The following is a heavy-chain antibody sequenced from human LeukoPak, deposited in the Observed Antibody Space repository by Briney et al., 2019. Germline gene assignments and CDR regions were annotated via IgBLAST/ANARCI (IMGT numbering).Heavy chain of an antibody. D-gene: IGHD6-13*01. CDR1: GFTVSSNY. Sequence: TGGSLRLSCAASGFTVSSNYVNWVRQAPGKGLEWVSVIYSGGSTYYADSVKGRFTISRDNSKNTLYLQMNSLRAEGTAVYYCARDRAAGSLFDYWGQGTLVTVSS. CDR2: IYSGGST. CDR3: ARDRAAGSLFDY. J-gene: IGHJ4*02. V-gene: IGHV3-66*01.